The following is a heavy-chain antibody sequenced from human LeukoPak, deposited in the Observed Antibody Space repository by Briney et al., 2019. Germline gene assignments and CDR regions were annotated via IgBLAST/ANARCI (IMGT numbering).Heavy chain of an antibody. Sequence: GASVKVSCKASGYTFTGYYMHWVRQAPGQGLEWMGWINPNSGGTNYAQKFQGRVTMTRDTSISTAYMELSRLRSDDTAVYYCARVPDFWSGYYYFDYWGQGTLVTVSS. J-gene: IGHJ4*02. CDR2: INPNSGGT. CDR3: ARVPDFWSGYYYFDY. CDR1: GYTFTGYY. V-gene: IGHV1-2*02. D-gene: IGHD3-3*01.